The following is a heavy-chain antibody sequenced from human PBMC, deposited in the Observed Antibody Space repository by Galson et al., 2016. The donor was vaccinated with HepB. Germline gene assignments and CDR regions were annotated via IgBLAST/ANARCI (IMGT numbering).Heavy chain of an antibody. CDR2: IKHDGSEE. Sequence: SLRLSGAGSEFGFSSYWMIWVRQAPGKGLEWLASIKHDGSEEYYLDSVKGRFTISRDTAKNSVYLQMNSLRAEDTALYRCARPHDPDIKNTFDLWGQGTMVTVSS. V-gene: IGHV3-7*05. D-gene: IGHD2/OR15-2a*01. J-gene: IGHJ3*01. CDR3: ARPHDPDIKNTFDL. CDR1: EFGFSSYW.